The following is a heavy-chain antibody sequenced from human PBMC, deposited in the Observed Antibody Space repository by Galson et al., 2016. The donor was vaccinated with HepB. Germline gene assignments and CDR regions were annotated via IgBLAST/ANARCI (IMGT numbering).Heavy chain of an antibody. CDR2: ITTYNGHT. V-gene: IGHV1-18*01. J-gene: IGHJ4*02. CDR1: GYTFTNYA. Sequence: SVKVSCKASGYTFTNYAISWVRQAPGQGLEWMGYITTYNGHTNYAQNLQDRVTLTTDTTTSTVYMELGSLRSDDTAEYYCARDVVTATAIYFDYWGQGTQVTVSS. D-gene: IGHD2-2*02. CDR3: ARDVVTATAIYFDY.